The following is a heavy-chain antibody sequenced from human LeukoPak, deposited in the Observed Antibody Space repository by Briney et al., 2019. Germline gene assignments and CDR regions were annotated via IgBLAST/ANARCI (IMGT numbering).Heavy chain of an antibody. CDR2: IYHSGST. CDR1: GYSISRGYY. D-gene: IGHD6-6*01. V-gene: IGHV4-38-2*01. CDR3: ARLQGLYSSSYDY. Sequence: SETLSLTCAVSGYSISRGYYWGWIRQPPGKGLELIGSIYHSGSTHYHPSLKSPVTISVDTSKNQFSLKLSSMTAADTAVYYCARLQGLYSSSYDYWGQGTLVTVSS. J-gene: IGHJ4*02.